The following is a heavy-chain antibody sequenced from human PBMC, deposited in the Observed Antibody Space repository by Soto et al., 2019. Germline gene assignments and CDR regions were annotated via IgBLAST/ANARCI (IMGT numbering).Heavy chain of an antibody. Sequence: ASETLSLTCTVSGGSISSGDYYWSWIRQPPGKGLEWIGYIYYSGSTYYNPSLKSRVTISVDTSKNQFSLKLSSVTAADTAVYYCARDGRYYSSGWLGRENGFAFDIWGQGTMVTVSS. CDR1: GGSISSGDYY. D-gene: IGHD6-19*01. J-gene: IGHJ3*02. V-gene: IGHV4-30-4*01. CDR3: ARDGRYYSSGWLGRENGFAFDI. CDR2: IYYSGST.